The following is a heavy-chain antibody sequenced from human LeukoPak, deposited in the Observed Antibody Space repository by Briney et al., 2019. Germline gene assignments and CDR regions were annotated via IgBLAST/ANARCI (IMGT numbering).Heavy chain of an antibody. CDR3: AREGVGDGYNFDY. Sequence: PSETLSLTCTASGGSISSYYWSWIRQPPGKGLEWIGYIYYSGSTNYNPSLKSRVTISVDTSKNQFSLKLSSVTAADTAVYYCAREGVGDGYNFDYWGQGTLVTVSS. D-gene: IGHD5-24*01. CDR2: IYYSGST. J-gene: IGHJ4*02. CDR1: GGSISSYY. V-gene: IGHV4-59*01.